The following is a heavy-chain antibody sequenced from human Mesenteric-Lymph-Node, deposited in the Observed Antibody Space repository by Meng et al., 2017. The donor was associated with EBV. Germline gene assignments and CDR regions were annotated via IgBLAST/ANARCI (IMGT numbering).Heavy chain of an antibody. CDR2: IYWDDDK. CDR1: GFSLLSRGVA. CDR3: SHRRSDFAGNIIVDY. J-gene: IGHJ4*01. D-gene: IGHD6-13*01. V-gene: IGHV2-5*02. Sequence: IPLQGSGPTLVNPTQTLTLPCTSSGFSLLSRGVAVSWIRQPPGKALECLGIIYWDDDKHYSPSLKSRLTITRDTSKSQVVLTMTNMDPVDTATYYCSHRRSDFAGNIIVDYWGHGTLVTVSS.